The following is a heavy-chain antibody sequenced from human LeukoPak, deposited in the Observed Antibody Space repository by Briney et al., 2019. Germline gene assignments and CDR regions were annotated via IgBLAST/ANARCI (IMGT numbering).Heavy chain of an antibody. V-gene: IGHV3-30-3*01. CDR1: GFTFSSYA. D-gene: IGHD7-27*01. CDR3: ARTHLGP. Sequence: GGSLRLSCAASGFTFSSYAMHWVRQAPGKGLEWVAVISYDGSNKYYADSVKGRFTISRDNSRNTLYLQMNSLRAEDTAVYYCARTHLGPWGQGTLVTVSS. J-gene: IGHJ5*02. CDR2: ISYDGSNK.